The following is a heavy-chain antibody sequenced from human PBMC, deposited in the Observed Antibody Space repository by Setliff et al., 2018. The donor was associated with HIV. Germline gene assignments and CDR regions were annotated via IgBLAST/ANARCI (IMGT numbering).Heavy chain of an antibody. J-gene: IGHJ4*02. Sequence: SESLSLTCSVSGGSISSYYWGWIRQPAGKGLEWIGRLHRSGNTITNPSLNSRVTMSVDTSKHHSSLNLHSVAASDTAVYYCARVGANANFDYWGQGTQVTVSA. CDR2: LHRSGNT. CDR3: ARVGANANFDY. D-gene: IGHD1-26*01. V-gene: IGHV4-4*07. CDR1: GGSISSYY.